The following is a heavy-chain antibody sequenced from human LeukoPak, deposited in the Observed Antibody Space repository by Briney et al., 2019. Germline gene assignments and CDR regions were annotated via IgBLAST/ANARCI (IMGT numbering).Heavy chain of an antibody. CDR3: ARGGRIAAAGTPFDAFDI. CDR1: GFTFSSYA. D-gene: IGHD6-13*01. V-gene: IGHV3-30-3*01. CDR2: ISFDGSNK. J-gene: IGHJ3*02. Sequence: GGSLRLSCAASGFTFSSYAVHWVRQAPGKGLEWVSVISFDGSNKYYADSVKGRFTISRDNSKTTLYLQMNSLRAEDTAVYYCARGGRIAAAGTPFDAFDIWGQGTMVTVSS.